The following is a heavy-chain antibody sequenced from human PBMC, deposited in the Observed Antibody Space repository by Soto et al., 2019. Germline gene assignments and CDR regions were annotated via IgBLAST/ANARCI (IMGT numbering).Heavy chain of an antibody. CDR2: ICAHNGNK. CDR1: GYTFTSYG. V-gene: IGHV1-18*01. Sequence: QVQLVQSGAEVKKPGASVKVSCKASGYTFTSYGISWVRQAPGQGLEWMGRICAHNGNKKDAQRHQCKVTMTTDTSTSTAYDELRSLRSDDTAVYYCAREPNYFDYWGQGTLVTVSS. J-gene: IGHJ4*02. CDR3: AREPNYFDY.